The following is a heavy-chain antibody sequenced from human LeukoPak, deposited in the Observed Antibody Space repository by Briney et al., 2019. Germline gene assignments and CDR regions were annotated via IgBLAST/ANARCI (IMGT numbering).Heavy chain of an antibody. CDR3: ARLKIDTNGGYFDY. Sequence: GASVKVSCKASGYTFTGYYMHWVRQAPGQGLEWMGWINPNSGVTNSPQRFQGRVSMTRDTSISTAYMEVRRLRSDDTAVYHCARLKIDTNGGYFDYWGRGTVVTVSS. D-gene: IGHD2-8*01. V-gene: IGHV1-2*02. J-gene: IGHJ4*02. CDR2: INPNSGVT. CDR1: GYTFTGYY.